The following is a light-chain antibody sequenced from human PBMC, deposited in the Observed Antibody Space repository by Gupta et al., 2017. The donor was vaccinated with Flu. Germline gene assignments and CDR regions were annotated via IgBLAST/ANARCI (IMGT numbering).Light chain of an antibody. CDR1: QSVGSSY. Sequence: SATLSCRASQSVGSSYLAWYQQKPGQAPRLLIYGASSRATDIPDRFSGSGSGTDFTLTISRLEPEDFAVYYCQQYGSSPPHTFGEGTKVEIK. CDR2: GAS. V-gene: IGKV3-20*01. CDR3: QQYGSSPPHT. J-gene: IGKJ4*01.